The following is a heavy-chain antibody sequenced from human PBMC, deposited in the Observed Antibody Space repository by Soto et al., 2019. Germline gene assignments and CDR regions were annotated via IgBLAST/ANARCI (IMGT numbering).Heavy chain of an antibody. D-gene: IGHD6-6*01. Sequence: ESGGGLVKPGGSLRLSCAASGFTFNNAWMNWVRQAPRKGLEWVGRIKSRADGGTTDYAAPVKGRFTISRDDSKNTLYLQMNSLRTEDTAVYYCATAARHYYYGMDVWGQGTTVTVSS. J-gene: IGHJ6*02. CDR1: GFTFNNAW. CDR2: IKSRADGGTT. CDR3: ATAARHYYYGMDV. V-gene: IGHV3-15*07.